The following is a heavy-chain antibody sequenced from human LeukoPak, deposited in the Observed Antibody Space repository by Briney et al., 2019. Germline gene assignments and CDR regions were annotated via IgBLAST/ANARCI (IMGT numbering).Heavy chain of an antibody. CDR2: INPNSGGT. Sequence: GASVKVSCKASGYTFTGYYMHWVRQAPGQGLEWMGWINPNSGGTNYAQKFQGRVTMTRDTSINTAYMEVSRLRSDDTAVYYCARSSAWSHNWFDPWGQGTLVTVSS. CDR3: ARSSAWSHNWFDP. J-gene: IGHJ5*02. CDR1: GYTFTGYY. D-gene: IGHD6-19*01. V-gene: IGHV1-2*02.